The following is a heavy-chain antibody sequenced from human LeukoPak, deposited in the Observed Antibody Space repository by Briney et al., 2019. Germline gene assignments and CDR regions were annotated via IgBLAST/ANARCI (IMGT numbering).Heavy chain of an antibody. CDR1: GDPLSSGGYY. CDR2: IHHSGST. D-gene: IGHD2-15*01. CDR3: ARTSDSASTPYYFYYMDV. Sequence: SETLSLTCIVSGDPLSSGGYYWGWIRQPPGKGLEWIGYIHHSGSTYYNPSLKSRVTISVDRSKNQFSLNLSSVTAADTAVYYCARTSDSASTPYYFYYMDVWGKGTTVTVSS. J-gene: IGHJ6*03. V-gene: IGHV4-30-2*01.